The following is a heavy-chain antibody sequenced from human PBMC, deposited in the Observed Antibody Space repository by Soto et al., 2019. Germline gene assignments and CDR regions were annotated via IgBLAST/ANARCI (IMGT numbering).Heavy chain of an antibody. CDR3: AGRGRRPTIAVAGTWNY. V-gene: IGHV3-66*01. Sequence: GGSLRLSCAASGFTVSSNYMSWVRQAPGKGLEWVSVIYSGGSTYYADSVKGRFTISRDNSKNTLYLQMNSLRAEDTAVYYCAGRGRRPTIAVAGTWNYWGQGTLVTVSS. D-gene: IGHD6-19*01. CDR1: GFTVSSNY. J-gene: IGHJ4*02. CDR2: IYSGGST.